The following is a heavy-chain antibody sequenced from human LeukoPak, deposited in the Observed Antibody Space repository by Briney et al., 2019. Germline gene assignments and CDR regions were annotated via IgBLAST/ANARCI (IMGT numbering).Heavy chain of an antibody. V-gene: IGHV3-7*01. CDR1: GFTFSTYW. Sequence: PGGSLRLSCAASGFTFSTYWMSWVRHTPGKGREWVANIKEDGSQEYYVDSVKGRFTISRDNAKNSLYLQMNSLRAEDTAVFYCARHTPGLRVLDYWGQGTLVTVSS. CDR3: ARHTPGLRVLDY. J-gene: IGHJ4*02. CDR2: IKEDGSQE. D-gene: IGHD2-15*01.